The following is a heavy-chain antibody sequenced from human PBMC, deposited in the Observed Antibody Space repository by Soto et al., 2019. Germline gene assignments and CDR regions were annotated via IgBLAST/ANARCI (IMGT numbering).Heavy chain of an antibody. V-gene: IGHV4-59*07. D-gene: IGHD5-18*01. CDR1: GSTIRTYY. CDR3: ARSTGYGDSYFDY. Sequence: PSDPLSLTYSVSGSTIRTYYWNWMRQPQGKGLEWIGYMYYGGSTNYNPSLKSRVTVSGDTSKNDFSLKLTSVTAADTAVYYCARSTGYGDSYFDYWGRGTLVTVSS. J-gene: IGHJ4*02. CDR2: MYYGGST.